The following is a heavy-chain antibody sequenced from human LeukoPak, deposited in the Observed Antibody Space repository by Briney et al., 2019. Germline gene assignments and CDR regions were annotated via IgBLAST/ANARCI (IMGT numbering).Heavy chain of an antibody. Sequence: SETLSLTCTVSGGSISSGGYYWSWVRQPPGKGLEWIGEIYHSGSTVYNPSLKSRVTISVDKSKNQVALRLGSVTAADTAVYYCTRDYDSSGYYFLMWGQGTLVTVSS. CDR3: TRDYDSSGYYFLM. V-gene: IGHV4-39*06. J-gene: IGHJ4*02. D-gene: IGHD3-22*01. CDR1: GGSISSGGYY. CDR2: IYHSGST.